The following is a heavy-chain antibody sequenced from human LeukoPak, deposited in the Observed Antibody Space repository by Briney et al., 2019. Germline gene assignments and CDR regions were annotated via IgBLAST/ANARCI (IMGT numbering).Heavy chain of an antibody. CDR1: GFTFSSYS. CDR2: ISGSGGST. V-gene: IGHV3-23*01. CDR3: AKGYAARVTGYFDY. Sequence: GGSLRLSCAASGFTFSSYSMNWVRQAPGKGLEWVSAISGSGGSTYYADSVKGRFTISRDNSKNTLYLQMNSLRAEDTAVYYCAKGYAARVTGYFDYWGQGTLVTVSS. D-gene: IGHD2-8*01. J-gene: IGHJ4*02.